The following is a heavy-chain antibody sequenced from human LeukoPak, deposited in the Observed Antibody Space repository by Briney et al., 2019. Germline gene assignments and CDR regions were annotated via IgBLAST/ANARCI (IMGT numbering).Heavy chain of an antibody. CDR2: INWNSDTK. CDR3: AKDTGGNGAYFYAMDV. J-gene: IGHJ6*02. Sequence: GGSLRLSCVGSGFSFHNYAMHWVRRPPGKGLEWVSAINWNSDTKAYAYSVKGRFTISRDRARISLYLQMDSLRPEDTALYYCAKDTGGNGAYFYAMDVWGQGTSVTVSS. D-gene: IGHD4-23*01. CDR1: GFSFHNYA. V-gene: IGHV3-9*01.